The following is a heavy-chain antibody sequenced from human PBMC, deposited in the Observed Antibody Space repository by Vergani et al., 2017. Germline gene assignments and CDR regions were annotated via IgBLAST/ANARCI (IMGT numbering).Heavy chain of an antibody. J-gene: IGHJ6*02. Sequence: QVQLVQSGSELKKPGASLKVSCKASGYTFTSYSINWVRQAPGQGLEWMGWINTNTGATYAPGFSGRFVFSLDTSVSTAYLQISGLKSEDTAVYYCARARNHGMDVWGQGTTVTVSS. CDR3: ARARNHGMDV. CDR2: INTNTGA. V-gene: IGHV7-4-1*02. D-gene: IGHD1-14*01. CDR1: GYTFTSYS.